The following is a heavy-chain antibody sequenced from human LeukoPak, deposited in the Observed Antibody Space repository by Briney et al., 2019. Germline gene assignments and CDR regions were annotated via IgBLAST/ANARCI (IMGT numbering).Heavy chain of an antibody. CDR2: INPNSGGT. J-gene: IGHJ6*02. V-gene: IGHV1-2*06. D-gene: IGHD3-3*01. CDR3: ARGMDYDFWSGYSSYYYYGMDV. CDR1: GYTFTGYY. Sequence: ASVKVSCKASGYTFTGYYMHWVRQAPGQGLEWMGRINPNSGGTNYAQKFQGRVTMTRDTSISTAYMELSRPRSDDTAVYYCARGMDYDFWSGYSSYYYYGMDVWGQGTTVTVSS.